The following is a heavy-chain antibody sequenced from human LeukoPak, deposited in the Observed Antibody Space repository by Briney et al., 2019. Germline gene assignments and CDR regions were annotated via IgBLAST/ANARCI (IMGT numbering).Heavy chain of an antibody. Sequence: PGGTLRLSCAASGFTFNRYNMNWVRRAPGKGLEWVSSISTSSSYIYYADSVRGRFTISRDNAKNSLYLQMNSLRAEDTAVYSCARGADGVSSNSRGWFDPWGQGTLVTVSS. CDR2: ISTSSSYI. D-gene: IGHD2-15*01. J-gene: IGHJ5*02. V-gene: IGHV3-21*01. CDR1: GFTFNRYN. CDR3: ARGADGVSSNSRGWFDP.